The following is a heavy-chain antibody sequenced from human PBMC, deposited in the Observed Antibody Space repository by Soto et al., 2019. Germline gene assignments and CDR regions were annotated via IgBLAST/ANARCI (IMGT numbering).Heavy chain of an antibody. CDR2: MNPNSGNT. D-gene: IGHD3-10*01. J-gene: IGHJ6*02. V-gene: IGHV1-8*01. CDR3: ASTPYGSGSYYASYYYYYGMDV. Sequence: ASVKVSCKASGYTFTSYDINWVRQATGQGLEWMGWMNPNSGNTGYAQKFQGRVTMTRNTSISTAYMELSSLRSEDTAVYYCASTPYGSGSYYASYYYYYGMDVWGQGTTVTVSS. CDR1: GYTFTSYD.